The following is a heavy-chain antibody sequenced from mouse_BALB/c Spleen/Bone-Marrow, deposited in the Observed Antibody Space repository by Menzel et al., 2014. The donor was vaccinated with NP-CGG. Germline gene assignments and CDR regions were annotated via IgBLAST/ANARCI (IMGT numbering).Heavy chain of an antibody. D-gene: IGHD1-2*01. J-gene: IGHJ3*01. CDR2: IWAGGST. V-gene: IGHV2-9*02. Sequence: VKLVESGPGLVAPSQSLSITCTVSGFSLTSYGVHWVRQPPGKGLEWLGVIWAGGSTNYNSALMSRLSISKDNSKSQVFLKMNSLQTDDTAMDYCARDGATATLAYWGQGTLVTVSA. CDR1: GFSLTSYG. CDR3: ARDGATATLAY.